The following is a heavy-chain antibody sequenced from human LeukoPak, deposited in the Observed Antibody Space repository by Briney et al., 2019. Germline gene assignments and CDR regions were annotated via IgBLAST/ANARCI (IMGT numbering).Heavy chain of an antibody. V-gene: IGHV4-59*01. CDR1: GGSISSYY. Sequence: SETLSLTCTVSGGSISSYYWSWIRQPPGKGLEWIGYIYYSGSTNYNPSLKSRVTISVDTSKNQFSLKLSSVTAADTAVYYCARSKEEYSSGWPWGQGTLVTVSS. D-gene: IGHD6-19*01. CDR3: ARSKEEYSSGWP. J-gene: IGHJ5*02. CDR2: IYYSGST.